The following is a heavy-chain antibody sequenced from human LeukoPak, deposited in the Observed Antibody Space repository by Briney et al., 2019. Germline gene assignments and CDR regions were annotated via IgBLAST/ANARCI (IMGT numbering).Heavy chain of an antibody. CDR1: GFTFDDYT. CDR3: ANEPTTGDDY. J-gene: IGHJ4*02. D-gene: IGHD3-10*01. CDR2: ISWDGGST. Sequence: GGSLRLSCAASGFTFDDYTMHWVRQAPGKGLEWVSLISWDGGSTYYAGSVKGRFTISRDNSKNSLYLQMNSLRAEDTAVYYCANEPTTGDDYWGQGTLVTVSS. V-gene: IGHV3-43*01.